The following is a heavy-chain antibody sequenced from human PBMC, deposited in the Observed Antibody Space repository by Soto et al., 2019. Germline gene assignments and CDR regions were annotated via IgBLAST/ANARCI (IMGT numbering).Heavy chain of an antibody. D-gene: IGHD3-22*01. CDR1: GGSISSYY. J-gene: IGHJ4*02. Sequence: SETLSLTCTVSGGSISSYYWSWIRQPPGKGLEWIGYIYYSGSTNYNPSLKSRVTISVDTSKNQFSLKLTSVSAADTAVYYCATEYYDSRGYYYIDSWGQGTLVTVSS. CDR2: IYYSGST. V-gene: IGHV4-59*12. CDR3: ATEYYDSRGYYYIDS.